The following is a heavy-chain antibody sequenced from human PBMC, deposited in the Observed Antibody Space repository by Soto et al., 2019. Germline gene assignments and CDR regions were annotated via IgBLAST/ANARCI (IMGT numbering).Heavy chain of an antibody. D-gene: IGHD6-6*01. J-gene: IGHJ4*02. Sequence: EVQLLESGGGLVQPGGSMSRSCAASGFTFSSYAMSWVRQAPGKGLEWVSGISGSGVSTYYEDSVKGRFTISRDNSKSTLYLQMNSLTAEDTGVYYCAKDRKRIATRSTDYWGQGTLVTVSS. CDR2: ISGSGVST. V-gene: IGHV3-23*01. CDR3: AKDRKRIATRSTDY. CDR1: GFTFSSYA.